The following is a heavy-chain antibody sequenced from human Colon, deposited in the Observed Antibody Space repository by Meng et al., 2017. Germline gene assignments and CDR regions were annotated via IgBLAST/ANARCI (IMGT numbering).Heavy chain of an antibody. CDR2: IYSGGST. CDR1: GFTVSSNY. CDR3: ARDCVVRGVCAFDI. J-gene: IGHJ3*02. Sequence: GESLKISCAASGFTVSSNYMSWVRQAPGKGLEWVSVIYSGGSTYYADSAKGRFTISRDNSKNTLYLQMNSLRAEDTAVYYCARDCVVRGVCAFDIWGQGTMVTVSS. D-gene: IGHD3-10*01. V-gene: IGHV3-66*02.